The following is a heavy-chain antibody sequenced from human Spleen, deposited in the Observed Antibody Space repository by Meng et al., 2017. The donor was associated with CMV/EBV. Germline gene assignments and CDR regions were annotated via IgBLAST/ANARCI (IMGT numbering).Heavy chain of an antibody. CDR1: GFHFDKYN. Sequence: GESLKISCAASGFHFDKYNMHWVRQAPGKGPEWISYITSGSSITYYADSVKGQFTISRDNARNSLFLQMNILRAEDTAAYYCAREGRPAVRADFDWWGQGSLVTVSS. V-gene: IGHV3-48*04. J-gene: IGHJ4*02. D-gene: IGHD4-23*01. CDR2: ITSGSSIT. CDR3: AREGRPAVRADFDW.